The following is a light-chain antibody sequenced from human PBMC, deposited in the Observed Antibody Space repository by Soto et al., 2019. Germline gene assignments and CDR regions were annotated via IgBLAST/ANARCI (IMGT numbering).Light chain of an antibody. CDR2: EVT. CDR3: SSHAGIINVV. J-gene: IGLJ3*02. V-gene: IGLV2-8*01. CDR1: TSDIGRYNY. Sequence: QSALTQPPSASGSPGQSVTISCTGTTSDIGRYNYVSWYQQHPGTAPKLIIYEVTKRPSGVPDRFSGSKSGNTASLTVSGLQAEDDADYYCSSHAGIINVVFGGGTKLTVL.